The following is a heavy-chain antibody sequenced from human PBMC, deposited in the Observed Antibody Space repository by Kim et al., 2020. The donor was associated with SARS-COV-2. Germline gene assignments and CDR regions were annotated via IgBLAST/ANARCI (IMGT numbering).Heavy chain of an antibody. V-gene: IGHV3-23*01. CDR2: ISGSDGST. J-gene: IGHJ4*02. CDR1: GFTFSSYA. Sequence: GGSLRLSCAASGFTFSSYAMSWVRQAPGKGLEWVSGISGSDGSTYYADSVKGRFTISRDNSKNTLYLQMNSLRAEDTAVYYCAKGRGIQLWFIGDYWGQGTLVTVFS. CDR3: AKGRGIQLWFIGDY. D-gene: IGHD5-18*01.